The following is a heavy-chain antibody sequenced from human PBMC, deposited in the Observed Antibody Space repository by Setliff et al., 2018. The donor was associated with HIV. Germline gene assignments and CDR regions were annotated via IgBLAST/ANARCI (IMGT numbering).Heavy chain of an antibody. D-gene: IGHD3-10*01. V-gene: IGHV3-74*01. CDR2: IGRDGTVA. CDR3: ARRITMVRGFDY. Sequence: GGSLRLSCTASGFTFSDYWMHWVRRGPGRGLEWVSRIGRDGTVANYADSVKGRFTISRDNARNTLFLQMNSLGVEDTALYYCARRITMVRGFDYWGQGHVVTVSS. CDR1: GFTFSDYW. J-gene: IGHJ4*02.